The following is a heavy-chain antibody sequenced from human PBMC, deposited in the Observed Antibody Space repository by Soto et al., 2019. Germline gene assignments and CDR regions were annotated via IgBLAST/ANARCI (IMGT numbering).Heavy chain of an antibody. CDR2: IYSGGST. CDR3: ARERITMVRGVSHLVDY. J-gene: IGHJ4*01. V-gene: IGHV3-66*01. D-gene: IGHD3-10*01. Sequence: PGGSLSLPCAASGFTASSNYMSWVRQAPGKGLEWVSVIYSGGSTYYADSVKGRFTISRDNSKNTLYLQMNSLRAEDTAVYYCARERITMVRGVSHLVDYWGHGTLVTVSS. CDR1: GFTASSNY.